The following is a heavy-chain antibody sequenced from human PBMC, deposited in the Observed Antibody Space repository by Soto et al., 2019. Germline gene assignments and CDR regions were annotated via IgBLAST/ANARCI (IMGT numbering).Heavy chain of an antibody. J-gene: IGHJ1*01. D-gene: IGHD3-22*01. CDR3: ARHIRNYYDSSGYYYGYFQH. Sequence: SETLSLTCTVSGGSISSYYWSWIRQPPGKGLEWIGYIYYSGSTNYNPSLKSRVTISVDTSKNQFSLKLSSVTAADTAVYYCARHIRNYYDSSGYYYGYFQHWGQGTLVTVSS. CDR2: IYYSGST. CDR1: GGSISSYY. V-gene: IGHV4-59*08.